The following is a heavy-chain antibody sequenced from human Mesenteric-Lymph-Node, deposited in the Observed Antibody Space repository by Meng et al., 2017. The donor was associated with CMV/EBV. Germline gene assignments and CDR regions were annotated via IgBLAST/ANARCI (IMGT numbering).Heavy chain of an antibody. CDR3: ARVGTSNYYYGMDV. V-gene: IGHV1-8*03. D-gene: IGHD1-26*01. Sequence: ASVKVSCKASGYTFTSYDINWVRQATGQGLEWMGWMNPNSGNTGYAQKFQGRVTITRNTSISTAYMELSSLRSEDTAVYYCARVGTSNYYYGMDVWGQGTTVTVSS. CDR1: GYTFTSYD. CDR2: MNPNSGNT. J-gene: IGHJ6*02.